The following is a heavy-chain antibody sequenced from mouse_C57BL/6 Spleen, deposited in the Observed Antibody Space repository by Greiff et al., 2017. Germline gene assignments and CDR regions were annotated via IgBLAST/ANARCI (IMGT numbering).Heavy chain of an antibody. Sequence: EVQLQQSGPELVKPGASVKIPCKASGYTFTDYNMDWVKQSHGKSLEWIGDINPNNGGTIYNQKFKGKATLTVDKSSSTAYMELRSLTSEDTAVYYCARSPWYGSSHWYFDVWGTGTTVTVSS. CDR3: ARSPWYGSSHWYFDV. CDR2: INPNNGGT. V-gene: IGHV1-18*01. J-gene: IGHJ1*03. D-gene: IGHD1-1*01. CDR1: GYTFTDYN.